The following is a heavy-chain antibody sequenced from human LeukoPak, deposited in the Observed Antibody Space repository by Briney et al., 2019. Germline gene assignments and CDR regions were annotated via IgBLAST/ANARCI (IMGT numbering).Heavy chain of an antibody. CDR3: ARGGGDYDFWSGYSTQSLFDY. CDR2: IYYSGST. D-gene: IGHD3-3*01. CDR1: GGSISSYY. Sequence: SETLSLTCTVSGGSISSYYWSWIRQPPGKGLEWIGYIYYSGSTNYNPSLKSRVTISVDTSKNQFSLKLSSVTAADTAVYYCARGGGDYDFWSGYSTQSLFDYWGQGTLVTVSS. J-gene: IGHJ4*02. V-gene: IGHV4-59*01.